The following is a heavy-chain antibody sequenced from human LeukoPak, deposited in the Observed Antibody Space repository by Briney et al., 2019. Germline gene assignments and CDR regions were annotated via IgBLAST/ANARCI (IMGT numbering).Heavy chain of an antibody. CDR2: ISGSGGST. CDR1: GYTFTSYG. CDR3: AKAPTTVVTRGDY. V-gene: IGHV3-23*01. D-gene: IGHD4-23*01. J-gene: IGHJ4*02. Sequence: ASVKVSCKASGYTFTSYGMSWVRQAPGKGLEWVSVISGSGGSTYYADSVKGRFTISRDNSKNTLYLQMNSLRAEDTAVYYCAKAPTTVVTRGDYWGQGTLVTVSS.